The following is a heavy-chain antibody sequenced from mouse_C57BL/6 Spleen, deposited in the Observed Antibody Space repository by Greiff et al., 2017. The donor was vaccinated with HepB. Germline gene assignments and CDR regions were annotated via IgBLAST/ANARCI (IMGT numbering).Heavy chain of an antibody. J-gene: IGHJ3*01. D-gene: IGHD2-4*01. V-gene: IGHV1-83*01. CDR2: YPGSGNTY. CDR1: YTFTDYYM. CDR3: RDYEGESWFAY. Sequence: VQLQESGPELVKPGASVKMSCKASGYTFTDYYMHWVKQKPGKGLEWIGEIYPGSGNTYYNEKFKGKATLTADTSSSTAYMQLSSLTSEDSAVYFCARDYEGESWFAYWGQGTLVTVSA.